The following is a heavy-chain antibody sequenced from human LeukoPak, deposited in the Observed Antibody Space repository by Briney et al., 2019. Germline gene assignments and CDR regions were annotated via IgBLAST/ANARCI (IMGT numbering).Heavy chain of an antibody. CDR1: GGSFSGYY. CDR2: INHSGST. J-gene: IGHJ6*03. CDR3: ARRAAAGTGLYYYYYYMDV. Sequence: SETLSLTCAVYGGSFSGYYWSWIRQPPGKGLEWIGEINHSGSTNYNPSLKSRVTISVDTSKNQFPLKLSSVTAADTAVYYCARRAAAGTGLYYYYYYMDVWGKGTTVTVSS. V-gene: IGHV4-34*01. D-gene: IGHD6-13*01.